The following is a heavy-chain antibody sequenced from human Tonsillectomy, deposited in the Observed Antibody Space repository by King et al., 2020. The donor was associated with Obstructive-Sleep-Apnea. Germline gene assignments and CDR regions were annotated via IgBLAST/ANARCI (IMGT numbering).Heavy chain of an antibody. CDR3: TRVGAYSSGWFHNWFDP. Sequence: VQLVESGGGLVQPGRSLRLSCTASGFTFGDYAMRWFRQAPGKGLEWVGFIRSKAYGETTEYAASVKGRFTISRDASKSIAYLQMNTLKTEDTAVYYCTRVGAYSSGWFHNWFDPWGQGTLVTVSS. CDR1: GFTFGDYA. J-gene: IGHJ5*02. V-gene: IGHV3-49*03. CDR2: IRSKAYGETT. D-gene: IGHD6-19*01.